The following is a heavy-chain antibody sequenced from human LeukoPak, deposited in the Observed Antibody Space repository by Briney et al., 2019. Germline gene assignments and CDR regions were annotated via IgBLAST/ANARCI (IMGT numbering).Heavy chain of an antibody. CDR3: ARRLYYFDY. V-gene: IGHV4-59*08. CDR1: GGSISSYY. CDR2: IYYSGST. J-gene: IGHJ4*02. Sequence: PPETLSLTCTVSGGSISSYYWSWIRQPPGKGLEWIGYIYYSGSTNYNPSLKSRVTISVDTSKNQFSLKLSSVTAADTAVYYCARRLYYFDYWGQGTLVTVSS.